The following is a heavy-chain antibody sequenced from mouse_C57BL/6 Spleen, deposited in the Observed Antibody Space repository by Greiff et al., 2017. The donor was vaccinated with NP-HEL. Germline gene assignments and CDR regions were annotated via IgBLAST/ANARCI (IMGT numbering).Heavy chain of an antibody. CDR1: GYTFTSYG. V-gene: IGHV1-81*01. CDR2: IYPRSGNT. Sequence: QVQLQQSGAELARPGASVKLSCKASGYTFTSYGISWVKQRTGRGLEWIGEIYPRSGNTYYNEKFKGKATLTADKSSSTAYMELRSLTSEDSAVYFCARITTVVATDYFDYWGQGTTLTVSS. CDR3: ARITTVVATDYFDY. D-gene: IGHD1-1*01. J-gene: IGHJ2*01.